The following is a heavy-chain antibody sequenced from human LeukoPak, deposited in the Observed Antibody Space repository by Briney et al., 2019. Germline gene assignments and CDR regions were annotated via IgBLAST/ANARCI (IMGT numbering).Heavy chain of an antibody. J-gene: IGHJ5*02. CDR3: ARDFQSYCSGDSCYIANWFDP. V-gene: IGHV1-46*01. CDR2: INPSGGST. D-gene: IGHD2-15*01. Sequence: ASVKVSCKASGYTFTSYYMHWVRQAPGQGLEWMGIINPSGGSTTYAQKFQGRVTMTRDMSTGTVYMDLSSLRSEDTAMYYCARDFQSYCSGDSCYIANWFDPWGQGTLVTVSS. CDR1: GYTFTSYY.